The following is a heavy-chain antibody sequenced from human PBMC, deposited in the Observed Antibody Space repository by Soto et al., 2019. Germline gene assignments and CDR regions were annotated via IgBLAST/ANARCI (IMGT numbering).Heavy chain of an antibody. D-gene: IGHD3-3*01. CDR1: GFRLKNSA. J-gene: IGHJ4*02. V-gene: IGHV3-23*01. CDR3: AKERRSVVSRDFGS. CDR2: NSDVGGYT. Sequence: HPCGCMRIACAASGFRLKNSAMHWVRQATGKGLEWVSGNSDVGGYTSYSDGVKGRFTVSRDTSKNTLSLLMNGLRVGDTAIYYYAKERRSVVSRDFGSWGPGTLLTVSS.